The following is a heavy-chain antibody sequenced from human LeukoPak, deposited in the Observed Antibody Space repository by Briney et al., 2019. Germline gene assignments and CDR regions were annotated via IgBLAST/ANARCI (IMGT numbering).Heavy chain of an antibody. V-gene: IGHV1-2*02. CDR3: ARADYCSGGSCRGLGGYFFDY. Sequence: ASVKVSCKTSAYTFTDYYIHWVRQAPGQGLEWMGWINPNSGRTNYAQEFQGRVAMTRDTSFRTAYMELSSLRPDDTAVYYCARADYCSGGSCRGLGGYFFDYWGQGTLLTVSS. CDR2: INPNSGRT. D-gene: IGHD2-15*01. CDR1: AYTFTDYY. J-gene: IGHJ4*02.